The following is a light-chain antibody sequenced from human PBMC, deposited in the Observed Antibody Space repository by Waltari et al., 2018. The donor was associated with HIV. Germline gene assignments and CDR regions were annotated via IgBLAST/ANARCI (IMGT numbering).Light chain of an antibody. V-gene: IGKV3-11*01. CDR2: AAS. CDR3: QQRSTWPSLT. Sequence: IVLTQSPATLSLSPGERATLSCRASQIVSSYLAWYQQKPGQAPRLLIYAASNRATCIPARFSGSGSGTDFTLTISSLEPEDFAIYYCQQRSTWPSLTFGGGTKVEIK. CDR1: QIVSSY. J-gene: IGKJ4*01.